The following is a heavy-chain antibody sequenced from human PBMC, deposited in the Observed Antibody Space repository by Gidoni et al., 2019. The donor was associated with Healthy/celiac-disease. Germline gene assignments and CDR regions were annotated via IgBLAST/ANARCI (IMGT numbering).Heavy chain of an antibody. J-gene: IGHJ2*01. CDR2: ISGSGGST. CDR3: AKDREWELLGDWYFDL. D-gene: IGHD1-26*01. Sequence: EVQLLESGGGLVQPGGSLRLSCAASGFTFRSYAMSWVRQAPGKGLEWVSAISGSGGSTYYADSVKGRFTISRDNSKNTLYLQMNSLRAEDTAVYYCAKDREWELLGDWYFDLWGRGTLVTVSS. CDR1: GFTFRSYA. V-gene: IGHV3-23*01.